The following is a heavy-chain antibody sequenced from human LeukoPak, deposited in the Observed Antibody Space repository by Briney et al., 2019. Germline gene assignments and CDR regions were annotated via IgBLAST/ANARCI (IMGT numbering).Heavy chain of an antibody. V-gene: IGHV1-18*01. CDR1: GYTLPSYG. D-gene: IGHD1-26*01. CDR3: AFSSYYLQGNYYYMDV. Sequence: ASVKVSCKASGYTLPSYGFSWVRQAPGQGLEWMGWISGYNRTTNYAQNLQGRVTMTTDTCTSTVYMELRSLRSDDTAVYYCAFSSYYLQGNYYYMDVWGKGTTVTVSS. CDR2: ISGYNRTT. J-gene: IGHJ6*03.